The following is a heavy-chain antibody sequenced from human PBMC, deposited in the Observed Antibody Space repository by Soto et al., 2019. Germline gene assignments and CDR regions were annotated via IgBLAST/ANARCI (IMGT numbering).Heavy chain of an antibody. Sequence: ASETLSLTCTVSGGSISSGDYYWSWIRQPPGKGLEWIGYIYHSGSTYYNPSLKSRVTISVDTSKNQFSLKLSSVTAADTAVYYCARAACISTSCPLGYWGQGTLVTVSS. V-gene: IGHV4-30-4*01. D-gene: IGHD2-2*01. CDR1: GGSISSGDYY. CDR3: ARAACISTSCPLGY. J-gene: IGHJ4*02. CDR2: IYHSGST.